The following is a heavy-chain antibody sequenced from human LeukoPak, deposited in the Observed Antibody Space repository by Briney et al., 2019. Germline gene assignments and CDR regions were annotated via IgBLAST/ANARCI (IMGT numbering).Heavy chain of an antibody. CDR3: ASVPLRGDAFDV. D-gene: IGHD3-16*01. CDR1: GFTFSTYW. Sequence: PGGSLRLSCAASGFTFSTYWVSWVRQAPGKGLEWVASINQHGGDKNYLDSVKGRFTISRDNAQNSLYLQMNSLRAEDTAVYYCASVPLRGDAFDVWGQGTMVTVSS. V-gene: IGHV3-7*01. J-gene: IGHJ3*01. CDR2: INQHGGDK.